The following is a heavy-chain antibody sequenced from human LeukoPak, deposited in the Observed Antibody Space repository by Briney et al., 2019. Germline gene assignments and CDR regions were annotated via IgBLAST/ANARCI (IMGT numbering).Heavy chain of an antibody. CDR2: MSYSGKI. CDR1: GFTFNTYT. CDR3: VANGWYALDI. J-gene: IGHJ3*02. Sequence: PGGSLRLSCAASGFTFNTYTMNWVRQAPGKGLEWIGSMSYSGKIYLNLSLKSRVMISVDTFKNQFSLKLSSVTAADTAVYYCVANGWYALDIWGQGTMVTVSS. D-gene: IGHD6-19*01. V-gene: IGHV4-59*05.